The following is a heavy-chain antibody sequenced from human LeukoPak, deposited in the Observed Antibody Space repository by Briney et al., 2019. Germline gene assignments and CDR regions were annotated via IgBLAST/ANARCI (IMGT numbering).Heavy chain of an antibody. CDR1: GFTFSSCA. D-gene: IGHD2-15*01. J-gene: IGHJ4*02. CDR3: ARDGGYCSGGSCY. V-gene: IGHV3-66*02. Sequence: GGSLRLSCTASGFTFSSCAMSWVRQAPGKGLEWVSVIYSGGSTYYADSVKGRFTISRDNSKNTLYLQMNSLRAEDTAVYYCARDGGYCSGGSCYWGQGTLVTVSS. CDR2: IYSGGST.